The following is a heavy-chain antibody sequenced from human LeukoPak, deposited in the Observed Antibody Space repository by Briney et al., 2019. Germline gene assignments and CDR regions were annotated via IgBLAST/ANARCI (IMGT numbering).Heavy chain of an antibody. CDR3: ARHITSHGDYEGDYFDY. J-gene: IGHJ4*02. Sequence: PSETLSLTCTVSGGSISSSSYYWGWIRQPPGKGLEWIGSIYYSGSTYYNPSLKSRVTISVDTSKNQFSLKLSSVTAADTAVYYCARHITSHGDYEGDYFDYWGQGTLVTVSS. D-gene: IGHD4-17*01. CDR1: GGSISSSSYY. V-gene: IGHV4-39*01. CDR2: IYYSGST.